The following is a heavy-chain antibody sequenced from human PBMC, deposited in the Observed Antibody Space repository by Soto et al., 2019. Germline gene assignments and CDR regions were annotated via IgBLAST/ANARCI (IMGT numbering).Heavy chain of an antibody. J-gene: IGHJ4*02. CDR2: INAGNGNT. CDR3: ARVRGDYYYFDY. D-gene: IGHD4-17*01. CDR1: GYTFTSYA. V-gene: IGHV1-3*01. Sequence: QVQLVQSGAEVKKPGASVKVSCKASGYTFTSYAMHWVRQAPGQRLEWMGWINAGNGNTKYSQKFQGRVTITRDTSASTAYMELSSLRSEDTAVYYCARVRGDYYYFDYWGQGTLLTVSS.